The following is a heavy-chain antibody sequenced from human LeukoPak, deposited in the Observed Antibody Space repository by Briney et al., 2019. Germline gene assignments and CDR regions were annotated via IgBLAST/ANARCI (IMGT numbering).Heavy chain of an antibody. CDR3: VGGAPNWGFDY. J-gene: IGHJ4*02. Sequence: GASVKVSCKPSGYSFTIYDINWVRESTGQDLEWMGWMSPKSGHTGYAQNFQGRVTMTRNTSISTAYMELSSLRSEDTAVYYCVGGAPNWGFDYWGQGTLVTVSS. V-gene: IGHV1-8*01. CDR1: GYSFTIYD. CDR2: MSPKSGHT. D-gene: IGHD7-27*01.